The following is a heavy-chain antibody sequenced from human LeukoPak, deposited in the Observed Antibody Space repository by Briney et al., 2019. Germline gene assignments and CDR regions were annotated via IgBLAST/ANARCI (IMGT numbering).Heavy chain of an antibody. Sequence: PSETLSLTCTVSGGSISSYYWSWIRQPAGKGLEWIGRIYTSGSTSYNPSLKSRVTMSVDTSKNQFSLKLSSVTAADTAVYYCAREGVYYGSGSRYYYYYMDVWGKGTTVTVSS. V-gene: IGHV4-4*07. CDR3: AREGVYYGSGSRYYYYYMDV. D-gene: IGHD3-10*01. CDR1: GGSISSYY. J-gene: IGHJ6*03. CDR2: IYTSGST.